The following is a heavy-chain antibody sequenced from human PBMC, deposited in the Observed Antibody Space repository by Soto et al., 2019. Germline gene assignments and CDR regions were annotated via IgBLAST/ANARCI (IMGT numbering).Heavy chain of an antibody. Sequence: QVQLEESGGGLVKPGGSLRVSCVASGFTFSDYYMTWIRQPPGKGLEWLSYISSRGDTIYYADSVKGRFTIARDNAKSSVCVEMSRRGAEDTAVYYCAPDWGLNWGQGTLVTVSS. CDR1: GFTFSDYY. CDR3: APDWGLN. D-gene: IGHD3-16*01. V-gene: IGHV3-11*01. CDR2: ISSRGDTI. J-gene: IGHJ4*02.